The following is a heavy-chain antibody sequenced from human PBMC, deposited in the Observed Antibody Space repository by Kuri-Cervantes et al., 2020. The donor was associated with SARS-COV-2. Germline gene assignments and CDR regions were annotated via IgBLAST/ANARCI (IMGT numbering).Heavy chain of an antibody. CDR2: IYTSGST. D-gene: IGHD6-13*01. CDR3: ARDRQPRLMDV. V-gene: IGHV4-4*07. Sequence: SETLSLTCTVSGGSISSYYWSWIRQPAGKGLEWIGRIYTSGSTYYNPSLKSRVTISVDTSKNQFSLKLSSVTAADTAVYYCARDRQPRLMDVWGKGTTVTVSS. CDR1: GGSISSYY. J-gene: IGHJ6*03.